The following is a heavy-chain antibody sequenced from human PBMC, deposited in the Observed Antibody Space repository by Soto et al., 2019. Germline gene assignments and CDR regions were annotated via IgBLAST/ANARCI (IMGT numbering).Heavy chain of an antibody. CDR2: LRTKTDNHAT. CDR3: TSQGRGEGRDYFDNTADSASIEQ. Sequence: EVQLVESGGGVVQPGGSLQLSCAASGFSFSGSAMNWVRQASGKGLEWVGRLRTKTDNHATPYAASVEGRFTISSDDSRNTVYLPMNSLKPEDTAVYYCTSQGRGEGRDYFDNTADSASIEQWGQGTLVTVSS. J-gene: IGHJ4*02. V-gene: IGHV3-73*02. D-gene: IGHD3-22*01. CDR1: GFSFSGSA.